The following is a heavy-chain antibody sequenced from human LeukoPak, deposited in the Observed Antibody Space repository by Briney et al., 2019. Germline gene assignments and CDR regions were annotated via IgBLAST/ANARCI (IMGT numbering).Heavy chain of an antibody. V-gene: IGHV4-39*07. J-gene: IGHJ6*03. CDR2: IYYSGST. CDR3: AREAEDIVVTLTLQKNYYMDV. Sequence: PSETLSLTCTVSGGSTSGSSYYWGWIRQPPGKGLEWIGSIYYSGSTYYNPSLKSRVTISVDTSKNQFSLKLSSVTAADTAVYYCAREAEDIVVTLTLQKNYYMDVWGKGTTVTVSS. D-gene: IGHD2-2*01. CDR1: GGSTSGSSYY.